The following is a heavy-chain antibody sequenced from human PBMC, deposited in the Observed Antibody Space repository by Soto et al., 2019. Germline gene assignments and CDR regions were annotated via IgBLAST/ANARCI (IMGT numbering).Heavy chain of an antibody. CDR3: ATKTYSSGWNAFDI. V-gene: IGHV1-8*01. J-gene: IGHJ3*02. Sequence: VSVKVSCKASGYTFTSYDINCVRQATGQGLEWMGWMNPNSGNTGYAQKFQGRVTMTRNTSISTAYMELSSLRSEDTAVYYCATKTYSSGWNAFDIWVQGTMVTVSS. CDR1: GYTFTSYD. D-gene: IGHD6-19*01. CDR2: MNPNSGNT.